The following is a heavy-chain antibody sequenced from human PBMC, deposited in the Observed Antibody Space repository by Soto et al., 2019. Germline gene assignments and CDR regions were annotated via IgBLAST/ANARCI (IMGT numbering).Heavy chain of an antibody. CDR1: GGSISSGGYY. CDR2: IYYSGST. V-gene: IGHV4-31*02. CDR3: ARGHDFWSGYYILYY. J-gene: IGHJ4*02. Sequence: SETLSLTCTVSGGSISSGGYYWSWIRQHPGKGLEWIGYIYYSGSTYYNPSLKSRVTISVDTSKNQFSLKLSSVTAADTAVYYCARGHDFWSGYYILYYWGQGTLVTVSS. D-gene: IGHD3-3*01.